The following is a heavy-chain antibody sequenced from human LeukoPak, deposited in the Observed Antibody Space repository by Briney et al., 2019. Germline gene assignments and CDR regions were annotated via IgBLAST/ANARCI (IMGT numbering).Heavy chain of an antibody. J-gene: IGHJ5*02. CDR2: IYHSGST. CDR3: TRDTGTTGEVKFDP. Sequence: PSETLSLTCTVSGYSISSGYYWGWIRQPPGKGLEWIGSIYHSGSTYYNPSLKSRVTISVDTSKNQFSLRLSSVTAADTAVYYCTRDTGTTGEVKFDPWGQGTLVTVSS. CDR1: GYSISSGYY. V-gene: IGHV4-38-2*02. D-gene: IGHD4-17*01.